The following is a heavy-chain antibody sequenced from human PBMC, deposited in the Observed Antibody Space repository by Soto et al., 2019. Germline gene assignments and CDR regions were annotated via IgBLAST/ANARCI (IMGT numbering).Heavy chain of an antibody. V-gene: IGHV7-4-1*01. CDR3: ASNYDILTGYSPYYYYGMDV. CDR2: INTNTGNP. Sequence: VKVSCKASGYTFTSYAMNWVRQAPGQGLEWMGWINTNTGNPTYAQGFTGRFVFSLDTSVSTAYLQICSLKAEDTAVYYCASNYDILTGYSPYYYYGMDVWGQGTTVTVSS. D-gene: IGHD3-9*01. J-gene: IGHJ6*02. CDR1: GYTFTSYA.